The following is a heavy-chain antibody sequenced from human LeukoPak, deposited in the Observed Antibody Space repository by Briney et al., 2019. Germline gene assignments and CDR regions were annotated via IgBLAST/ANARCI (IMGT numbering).Heavy chain of an antibody. CDR3: AKAGSISWYDH. Sequence: GGSLRLSCAASGFTFSSYTMAWVRQAPGKGLEWISDIDHTGDRTYYRDSVKGQFTISRDNSKNTLYLQMNSLRVEDTATYYCAKAGSISWYDHWGQGILVTVSS. V-gene: IGHV3-23*01. CDR1: GFTFSSYT. J-gene: IGHJ5*02. CDR2: IDHTGDRT. D-gene: IGHD6-13*01.